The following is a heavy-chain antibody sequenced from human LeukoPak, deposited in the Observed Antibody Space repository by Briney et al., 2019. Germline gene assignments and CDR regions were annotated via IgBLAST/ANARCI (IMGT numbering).Heavy chain of an antibody. J-gene: IGHJ3*02. CDR1: GFTFSDYY. CDR2: IDGSSSRI. V-gene: IGHV3-11*01. CDR3: ASRVAFDI. D-gene: IGHD3-3*01. Sequence: GGSLRLSCAASGFTFSDYYMSWVRQDPGKGLEWVSYIDGSSSRINYADSVKGRFTISRDNAKNSLFLQMNSLTVEDAAVYCCASRVAFDIWGLGTMVTVSS.